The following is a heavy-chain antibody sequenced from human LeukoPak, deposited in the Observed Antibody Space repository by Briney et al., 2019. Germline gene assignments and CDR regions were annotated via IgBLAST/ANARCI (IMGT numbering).Heavy chain of an antibody. D-gene: IGHD1-26*01. CDR1: GYTLTDLS. V-gene: IGHV1-24*01. Sequence: ASVKVSCKVSGYTLTDLSMHWVRQAPGKGLEWMGGFDPEDGETIYAQKFQGRVTMTEDTSTDTAYMELSSLRSEDTAVYYCAAARGGGSYLPFDYWGQGTLVTVSS. CDR2: FDPEDGET. J-gene: IGHJ4*02. CDR3: AAARGGGSYLPFDY.